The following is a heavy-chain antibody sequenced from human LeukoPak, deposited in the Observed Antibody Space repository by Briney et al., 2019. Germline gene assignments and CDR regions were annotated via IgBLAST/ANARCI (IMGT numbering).Heavy chain of an antibody. J-gene: IGHJ4*02. CDR2: ISAYNGNT. CDR1: GGTFSSYA. D-gene: IGHD2-2*01. Sequence: ASVKVSCKASGGTFSSYAISWVRQAPGQGLEWMGWISAYNGNTNYAQKLQGRVTMTTDTSTSTAYMELRSLRSDDTAVYYCARDLIVVVPAASYWGQGTLVTVSS. CDR3: ARDLIVVVPAASY. V-gene: IGHV1-18*01.